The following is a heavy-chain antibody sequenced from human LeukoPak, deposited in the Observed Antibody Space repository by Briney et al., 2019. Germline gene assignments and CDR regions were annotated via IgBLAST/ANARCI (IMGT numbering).Heavy chain of an antibody. D-gene: IGHD3-16*01. CDR2: IKEDGTEK. Sequence: GGSLRLSCAASGLTFSSYWMSWVRQAPGKGLKWVANIKEDGTEKYYVDFVKGRFTISRDNAKNSLYLQMNSLRAEDTAVYYCARDVTAFDYWGQGTLVTVSS. CDR1: GLTFSSYW. CDR3: ARDVTAFDY. J-gene: IGHJ4*02. V-gene: IGHV3-7*05.